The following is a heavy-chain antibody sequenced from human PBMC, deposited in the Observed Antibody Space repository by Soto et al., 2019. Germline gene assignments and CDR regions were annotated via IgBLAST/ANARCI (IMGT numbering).Heavy chain of an antibody. Sequence: SETLSLTCTVSGGSIGGYYGSWIRQPPGKGLEWIGYVYYRGSTNYNPSLNSRVTISVDTSKNQFSLKLSSVTAADTAVYYCARNVDPDYWGQGTLVTVSS. CDR2: VYYRGST. D-gene: IGHD5-12*01. CDR3: ARNVDPDY. CDR1: GGSIGGYY. V-gene: IGHV4-59*01. J-gene: IGHJ4*02.